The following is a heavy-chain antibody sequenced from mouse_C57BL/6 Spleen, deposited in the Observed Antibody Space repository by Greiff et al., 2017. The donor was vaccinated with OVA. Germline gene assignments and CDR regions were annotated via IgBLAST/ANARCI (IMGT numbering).Heavy chain of an antibody. J-gene: IGHJ3*01. CDR2: IVLNSGGT. V-gene: IGHV1-72*01. CDR1: GYTFTSYW. Sequence: QVQLQQSGAELVKPGASVKLSCKASGYTFTSYWMHWVKQRPGRGLEWIGRIVLNSGGTKYIEKFKSKATLPGDKPSSTAYMQLSSLTSEDSAVYYCARAEEYYGSSVLAYWGQGTLVTVSA. CDR3: ARAEEYYGSSVLAY. D-gene: IGHD1-1*01.